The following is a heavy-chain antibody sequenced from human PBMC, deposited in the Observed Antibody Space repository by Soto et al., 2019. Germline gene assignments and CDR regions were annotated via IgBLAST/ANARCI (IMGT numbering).Heavy chain of an antibody. V-gene: IGHV4-61*01. J-gene: IGHJ3*02. Sequence: SETLSLTCTVSGDSVSSGLCYWGWIRQPPGKGLEWIGYIYYSGSTNYNPSLENRVTMSLATSKNQFSLRLSSVTAADTAVYYCVRQYSVDCTGGLCYHAFDIWAQGTMVPVSS. CDR3: VRQYSVDCTGGLCYHAFDI. CDR1: GDSVSSGLCY. CDR2: IYYSGST. D-gene: IGHD2-8*02.